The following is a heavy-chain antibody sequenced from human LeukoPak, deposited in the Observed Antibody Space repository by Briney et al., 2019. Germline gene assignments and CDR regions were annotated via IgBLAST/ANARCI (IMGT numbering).Heavy chain of an antibody. CDR2: IYPGDSDT. D-gene: IGHD5-12*01. CDR3: ARLVTDLVGWFDP. CDR1: GYNFTSYW. Sequence: GESLKISCKGSGYNFTSYWIGWVRQMPGKGLAWMGIIYPGDSDTRYSPSFQGQVTISADKSISTAYLQWSSLKASETAMHYCARLVTDLVGWFDPWGQGTLVTVSS. J-gene: IGHJ5*02. V-gene: IGHV5-51*01.